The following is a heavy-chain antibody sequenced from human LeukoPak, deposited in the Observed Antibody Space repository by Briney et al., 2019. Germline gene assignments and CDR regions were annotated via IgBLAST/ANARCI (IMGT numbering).Heavy chain of an antibody. CDR1: GFTFSGYW. Sequence: GRSLRLFCTVSGFTFSGYWMSWVRQAPGKGLEWVANIRDDGGLKNYVDSVKGRFTISRDNAKNSVSLQMNSLRAEDTAVYYCARDLPWGYFDYWGQGTLATVSS. V-gene: IGHV3-7*01. CDR3: ARDLPWGYFDY. J-gene: IGHJ4*02. CDR2: IRDDGGLK. D-gene: IGHD7-27*01.